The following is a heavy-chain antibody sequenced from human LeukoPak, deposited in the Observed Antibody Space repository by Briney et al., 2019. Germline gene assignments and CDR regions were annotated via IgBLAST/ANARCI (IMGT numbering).Heavy chain of an antibody. V-gene: IGHV1-2*02. CDR1: GYTFTGYY. CDR2: INPNSGGT. Sequence: ASVKVSCKASGYTFTGYYMHWVRQAPGQGLEWMGWINPNSGGTNCAQKFQGRVTMTRDTSISTAYMELSRLRSEDTAVYYCASPNCSGGSCHRSGFDYWGQGTLVTVSS. D-gene: IGHD2-15*01. CDR3: ASPNCSGGSCHRSGFDY. J-gene: IGHJ4*02.